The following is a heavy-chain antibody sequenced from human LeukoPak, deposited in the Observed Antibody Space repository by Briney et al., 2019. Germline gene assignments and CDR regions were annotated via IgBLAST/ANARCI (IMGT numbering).Heavy chain of an antibody. CDR3: ARFAAGGSYYYYMDV. CDR1: GFTFSSYT. V-gene: IGHV3-48*01. J-gene: IGHJ6*03. CDR2: IGTSSTTI. D-gene: IGHD6-25*01. Sequence: GGSLRLSCAASGFTFSSYTMNWVRQPPGKGLEWVSNIGTSSTTIYYADSVKGRFTISRDNAKNSLYLQMNSLRADDTAAYYCARFAAGGSYYYYMDVWGKGTTVTVSS.